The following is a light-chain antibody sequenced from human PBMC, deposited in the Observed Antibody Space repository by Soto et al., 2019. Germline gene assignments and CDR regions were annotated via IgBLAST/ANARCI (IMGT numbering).Light chain of an antibody. Sequence: QSVLTQPPSASGTPGQRVTISCSGSSSNIGSNVVNWYQQLPGTAPKLLIYSNNQRPSGVPDRFSGSKSGTSASLAISGLQSEDETDYYCCSYAGDVTVLFGGGTKLTVL. V-gene: IGLV1-44*01. J-gene: IGLJ2*01. CDR1: SSNIGSNV. CDR2: SNN. CDR3: CSYAGDVTVL.